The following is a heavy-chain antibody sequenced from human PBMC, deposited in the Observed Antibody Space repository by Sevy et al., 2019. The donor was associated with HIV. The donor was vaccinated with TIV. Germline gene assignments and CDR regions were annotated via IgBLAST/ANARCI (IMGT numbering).Heavy chain of an antibody. CDR3: AKDDAPNSQWLPDSFDP. CDR2: ISYDGSNQ. CDR1: GFSFSSYG. D-gene: IGHD6-19*01. Sequence: GGSLRLSCTASGFSFSSYGMHWVRQAPGRGLEWVAVISYDGSNQFYTDSVRGRFTVSRDNSKNTLFMEMNSLRAEDKAMYYYAKDDAPNSQWLPDSFDPWGQGTLVTVSS. J-gene: IGHJ5*02. V-gene: IGHV3-30*18.